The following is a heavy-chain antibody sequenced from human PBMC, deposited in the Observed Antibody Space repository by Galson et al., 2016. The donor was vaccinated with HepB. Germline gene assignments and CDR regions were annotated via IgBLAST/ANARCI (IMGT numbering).Heavy chain of an antibody. D-gene: IGHD3-10*01. CDR3: ARFFGSGTYVALDP. CDR2: SSYRGGT. CDR1: GGSVSSSTYY. V-gene: IGHV4-61*01. Sequence: ETLSLTCTVSGGSVSSSTYYWTWIRQPPGRGLEWIGLSSYRGGTNYNPSLQNRVTISVDTSNNQFPLKLNPATAPDPAVYFCARFFGSGTYVALDPWGQGTLVTVSS. J-gene: IGHJ5*02.